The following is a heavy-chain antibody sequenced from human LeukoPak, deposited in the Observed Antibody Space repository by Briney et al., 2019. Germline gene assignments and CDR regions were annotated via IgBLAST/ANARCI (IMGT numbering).Heavy chain of an antibody. CDR2: ISSSSSYI. V-gene: IGHV3-21*01. CDR3: ARGGYCSSTCCPRLAY. CDR1: GFTFSSYS. Sequence: GGSLRLSCAASGFTFSSYSMNWVRQAPGKGLEWVSSISSSSSYIYYADSVKGRFTISRDNAKNSLYLQMNSLRAEDTAVYYCARGGYCSSTCCPRLAYWGQGTLVTVSS. D-gene: IGHD2-2*01. J-gene: IGHJ4*02.